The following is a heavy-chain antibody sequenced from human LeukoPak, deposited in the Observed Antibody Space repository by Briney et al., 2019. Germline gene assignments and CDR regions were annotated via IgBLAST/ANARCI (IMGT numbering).Heavy chain of an antibody. D-gene: IGHD5-18*01. CDR1: GFTFSDYY. J-gene: IGHJ6*03. CDR3: AREHSYGYVYYYYYMDV. Sequence: GGSLRLSCAASGFTFSDYYMSWIRQAPGKGLEWVSYLSGSGSTIYYADSVKGRFTISRDNAKNSLYLQMNSLRAEDTAVYYCAREHSYGYVYYYYYMDVWGKGTTVTVSS. CDR2: LSGSGSTI. V-gene: IGHV3-11*04.